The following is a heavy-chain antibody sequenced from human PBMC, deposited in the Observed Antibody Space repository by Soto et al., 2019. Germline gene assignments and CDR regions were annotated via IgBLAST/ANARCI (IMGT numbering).Heavy chain of an antibody. Sequence: SETLSLTCTVSGGSISSGDYYWSWIRQPPGKGLEWIGYIYYSGSTYYNPSLKSRVTISVDTSKNQFSLKLGSVTAADTAVYYCARFEAGGDFWSGYYTSLDYWGQGTLVTVSS. J-gene: IGHJ4*02. V-gene: IGHV4-30-4*01. CDR1: GGSISSGDYY. D-gene: IGHD3-3*01. CDR3: ARFEAGGDFWSGYYTSLDY. CDR2: IYYSGST.